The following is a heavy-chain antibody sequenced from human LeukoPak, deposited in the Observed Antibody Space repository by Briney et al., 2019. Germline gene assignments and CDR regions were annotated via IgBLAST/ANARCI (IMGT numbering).Heavy chain of an antibody. CDR1: GYTFTGYY. D-gene: IGHD2-8*01. J-gene: IGHJ3*02. V-gene: IGHV1-2*02. CDR3: ARGVVLMVYAILPPVGAFDI. Sequence: ASVKVSCKASGYTFTGYYMHWVRQAPGQGLEWMGWINPNSGGTNYAQKFQGRVTMTRDTSISTAYMELSRLRSDDTAVYYCARGVVLMVYAILPPVGAFDIWGQGTMVTVSS. CDR2: INPNSGGT.